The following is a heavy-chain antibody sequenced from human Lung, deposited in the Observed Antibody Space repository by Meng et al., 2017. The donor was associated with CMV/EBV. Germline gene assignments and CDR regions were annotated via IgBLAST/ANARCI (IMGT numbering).Heavy chain of an antibody. J-gene: IGHJ5*02. D-gene: IGHD3-3*01. Sequence: SVKVSXKASGGTFSSYAISWVRQAPGQGLEWMGGIISIFGTANYAQKFQGRVTITTDESTSTAYMELSSLRSEDTAVYYCARRYYDFWSPRTVFPNWFDPSGQGTLVTVSS. CDR2: IISIFGTA. V-gene: IGHV1-69*05. CDR3: ARRYYDFWSPRTVFPNWFDP. CDR1: GGTFSSYA.